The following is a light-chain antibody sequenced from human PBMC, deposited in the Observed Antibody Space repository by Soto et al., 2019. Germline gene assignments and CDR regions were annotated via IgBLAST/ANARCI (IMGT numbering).Light chain of an antibody. CDR3: MQSIQLPRT. Sequence: DIVMTQTPLSLSVTPGQPASISCKSSQSLLHSDGKTYLYWYLQRSGQSPQLLIHEVSNRFSGVPDRFSGSGSGTDFTLEISRVEAEDVGIYYCMQSIQLPRTFGQGTKVEIK. CDR1: QSLLHSDGKTY. V-gene: IGKV2D-29*02. J-gene: IGKJ1*01. CDR2: EVS.